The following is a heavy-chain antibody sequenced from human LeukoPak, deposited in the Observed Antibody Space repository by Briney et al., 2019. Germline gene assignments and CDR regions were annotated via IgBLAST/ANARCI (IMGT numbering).Heavy chain of an antibody. CDR3: ARGQGYSYVSPRIGTRFDY. D-gene: IGHD5-18*01. J-gene: IGHJ4*02. Sequence: SETLSLTCAVYGGSFSGYYWSWIRQPPGKGLEWNGEINHSGSTNYNPSLKSRVTISVDTSKNQFSLKLSSVTAADTAVYYCARGQGYSYVSPRIGTRFDYWGQGTLVTVSS. CDR1: GGSFSGYY. V-gene: IGHV4-34*01. CDR2: INHSGST.